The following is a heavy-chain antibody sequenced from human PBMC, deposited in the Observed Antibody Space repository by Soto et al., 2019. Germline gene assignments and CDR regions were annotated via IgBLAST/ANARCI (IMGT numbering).Heavy chain of an antibody. J-gene: IGHJ6*03. CDR3: ARGSWDDVSGHYYMDV. CDR1: GDSVSSNSAG. Sequence: QVQLQQSGPGLVKSSQTLSLTCDISGDSVSSNSAGWNWIRQTPSRGLEWLGRTYYRSKWYNNYAVSVKSRVSVNPDTAKNQFSLQLNSVTPEDTAVYYCARGSWDDVSGHYYMDVWGKGTTVTVSS. D-gene: IGHD1-1*01. CDR2: TYYRSKWYN. V-gene: IGHV6-1*01.